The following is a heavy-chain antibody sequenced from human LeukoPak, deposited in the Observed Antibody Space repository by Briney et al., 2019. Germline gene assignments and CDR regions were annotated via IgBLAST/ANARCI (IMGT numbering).Heavy chain of an antibody. Sequence: SETLSLTCTVSGDSISSYYWSWIRQPPGKGLEWIGSIYYSGSTYHNPSLKSRVTISVDTSKNQFSLKLSSVTAADTAVYYCARQVYYYGSGSHRDFDYWGQGTLVTVSS. CDR2: IYYSGST. J-gene: IGHJ4*02. CDR1: GDSISSYY. D-gene: IGHD3-10*01. CDR3: ARQVYYYGSGSHRDFDY. V-gene: IGHV4-59*05.